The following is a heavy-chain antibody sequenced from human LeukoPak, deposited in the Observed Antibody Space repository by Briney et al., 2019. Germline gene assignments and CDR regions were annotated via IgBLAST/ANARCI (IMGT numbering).Heavy chain of an antibody. Sequence: GGSLRLSCAASGFTFSSYGMHWVRQAPGKGLEWVAVIWYDGSNKYYADSVKGRFTISRDNSKNTLYLQMNSLRAEDTAVYYCAGDSGAAAGTFDPWGQGTLVTVSS. J-gene: IGHJ5*02. CDR3: AGDSGAAAGTFDP. V-gene: IGHV3-33*01. D-gene: IGHD6-13*01. CDR2: IWYDGSNK. CDR1: GFTFSSYG.